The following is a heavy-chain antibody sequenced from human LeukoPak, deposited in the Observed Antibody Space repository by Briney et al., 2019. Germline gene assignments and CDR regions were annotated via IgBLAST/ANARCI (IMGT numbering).Heavy chain of an antibody. V-gene: IGHV3-48*01. Sequence: GGSLRLSCAASGFTFSNYGMNWVRQAPGKGLEWVSYISSSSSSISYADSVKGRFTISRDNAKNSLYLQMNSLRAEDTAVYYCARDTAVSDFDSWGQGTLVTVSS. CDR2: ISSSSSSI. J-gene: IGHJ4*02. CDR3: ARDTAVSDFDS. D-gene: IGHD4-23*01. CDR1: GFTFSNYG.